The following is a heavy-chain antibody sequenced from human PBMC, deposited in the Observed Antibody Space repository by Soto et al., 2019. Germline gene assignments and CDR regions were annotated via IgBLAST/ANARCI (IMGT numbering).Heavy chain of an antibody. Sequence: QVQLVESGGGVVQPGRSLRLSCAASGFTFSRFGMNWVRQAPGKGLEWVAGIGYDGSSKYYADAVKGRLTIFRDNSKNTLYVQMNSLRVEDTAVYYGARDRVSYSGYGDDFDIWGQGTMVTVSS. D-gene: IGHD5-12*01. J-gene: IGHJ3*02. CDR2: IGYDGSSK. V-gene: IGHV3-33*01. CDR3: ARDRVSYSGYGDDFDI. CDR1: GFTFSRFG.